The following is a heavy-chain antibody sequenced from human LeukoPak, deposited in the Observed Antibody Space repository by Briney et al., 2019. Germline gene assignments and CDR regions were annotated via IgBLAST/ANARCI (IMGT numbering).Heavy chain of an antibody. Sequence: GGSLRLSCAASGFTFSSYSMNWVRQAPGKGLEWVSSISSSLSYIYYADSVKGRFTISRDNAKNSLYLQMNSLRAEDTALYYCARERIRAFDIWGQGTMVTVSS. D-gene: IGHD2-15*01. CDR2: ISSSLSYI. CDR1: GFTFSSYS. V-gene: IGHV3-21*04. CDR3: ARERIRAFDI. J-gene: IGHJ3*02.